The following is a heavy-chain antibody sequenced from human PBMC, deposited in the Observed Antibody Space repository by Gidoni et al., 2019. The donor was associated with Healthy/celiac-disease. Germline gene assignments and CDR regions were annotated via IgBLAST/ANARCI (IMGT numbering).Heavy chain of an antibody. J-gene: IGHJ4*02. CDR3: ARDYYYDSSGYPFDY. CDR2: ISYDGSNK. V-gene: IGHV3-30-3*01. D-gene: IGHD3-22*01. Sequence: QVQLVESGGGVVQPGRSLRLSCAASGFTFSSYAMHWVRQAPGKGLEWVAVISYDGSNKYYADSVKGRFTISRDNSKNTLYLQMNSLRAEDTAVYYCARDYYYDSSGYPFDYWGQGTLVTVSS. CDR1: GFTFSSYA.